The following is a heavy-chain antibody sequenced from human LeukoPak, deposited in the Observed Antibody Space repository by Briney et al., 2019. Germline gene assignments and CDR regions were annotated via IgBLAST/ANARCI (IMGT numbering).Heavy chain of an antibody. Sequence: GGSLTLSCAASGFTVSSNYMSWVRQAPGKGLEWVSVMFSCDSTFHADSVKGRFTISRDNSKNTLYLQMRSLRAEDTAVYYCGRDTSWPQWFDPWGQGPGVRVSS. CDR2: MFSCDST. V-gene: IGHV3-53*01. D-gene: IGHD3-10*01. CDR3: GRDTSWPQWFDP. J-gene: IGHJ5*02. CDR1: GFTVSSNY.